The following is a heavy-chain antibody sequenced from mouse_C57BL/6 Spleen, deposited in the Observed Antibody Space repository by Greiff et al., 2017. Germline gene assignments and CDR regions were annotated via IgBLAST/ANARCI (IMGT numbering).Heavy chain of an antibody. J-gene: IGHJ2*01. CDR2: ISYDGSN. Sequence: EESGPGLVKPSQSLSLTCSVTGYSITSGYYWNWIRQFPGNKLEWMGYISYDGSNNYNPSLKNRISITRDTSKNQFFLKLNSVTTEDTATYYCAREDGIFDYWGQGTTLTVSS. V-gene: IGHV3-6*01. CDR3: AREDGIFDY. D-gene: IGHD2-3*01. CDR1: GYSITSGYY.